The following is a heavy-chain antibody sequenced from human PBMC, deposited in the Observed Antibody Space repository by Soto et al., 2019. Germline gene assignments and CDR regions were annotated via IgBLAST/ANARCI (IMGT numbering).Heavy chain of an antibody. CDR1: GFTFDDYA. J-gene: IGHJ3*02. Sequence: EVQLVESGGGLVQPGRSLRLSCAASGFTFDDYAMHWVRQAPGKGLEWVSGISWNSGSIGYADSVKGRFTISRDNAKNSLYLQMNSLRAEDTALYYCAKLDAPDDYSNSGVAFDIWGQGTMVTVSS. CDR3: AKLDAPDDYSNSGVAFDI. CDR2: ISWNSGSI. V-gene: IGHV3-9*01. D-gene: IGHD4-4*01.